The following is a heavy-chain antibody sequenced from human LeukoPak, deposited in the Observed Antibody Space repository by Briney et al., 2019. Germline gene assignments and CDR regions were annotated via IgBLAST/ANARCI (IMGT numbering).Heavy chain of an antibody. V-gene: IGHV3-23*01. CDR1: EFTFSTYA. Sequence: QAGGSMRLSCAASEFTFSTYAMSWVRQAPGKGLEWVSSISDNGRSTYYADSVKGRFTVSRDNSKNTLYLQMNSLRAEDTAVYYCAKGSEERSAWYYFDYWGQGTMVTVSS. J-gene: IGHJ4*02. CDR2: ISDNGRST. CDR3: AKGSEERSAWYYFDY. D-gene: IGHD6-19*01.